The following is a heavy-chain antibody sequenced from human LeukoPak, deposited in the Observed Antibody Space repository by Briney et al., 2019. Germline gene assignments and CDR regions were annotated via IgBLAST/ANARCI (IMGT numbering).Heavy chain of an antibody. D-gene: IGHD2-2*01. V-gene: IGHV1-2*02. CDR3: ARAPPLPWVVPDYYFDY. CDR1: GYTFTGYY. CDR2: INPNSGGT. Sequence: ASVKVSCRASGYTFTGYYMHWVRQAPGQGLEWMGWINPNSGGTNYAQKFQGRVTMTRDTSISTAYMELSRLRSDDTAVYYYARAPPLPWVVPDYYFDYWGQGTLVTVSS. J-gene: IGHJ4*02.